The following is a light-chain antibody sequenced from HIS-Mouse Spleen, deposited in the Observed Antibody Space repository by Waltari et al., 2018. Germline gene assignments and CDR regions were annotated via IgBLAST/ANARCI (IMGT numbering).Light chain of an antibody. J-gene: IGLJ3*02. Sequence: QSALTQPASVSGSPGQSITISCTGSSRDVGRYNLVSCYQQHPGKAPKLMIYEGSKRPSGVSNRFSGSKSGNTASLTISGLQAEDEADYYCCSYAGSSTWVFGGGTKLTVL. CDR2: EGS. CDR1: SRDVGRYNL. CDR3: CSYAGSSTWV. V-gene: IGLV2-23*01.